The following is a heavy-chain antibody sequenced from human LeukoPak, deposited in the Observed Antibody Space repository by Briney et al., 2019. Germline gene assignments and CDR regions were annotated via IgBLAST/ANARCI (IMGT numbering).Heavy chain of an antibody. V-gene: IGHV3-74*01. Sequence: GGSLRLSCAASGFTFSSYWMHWVRQAPGKGLVWVSRINIDGSSTTYADSVKGRFTISRDNAKNTLYLQMDSLRAEDTAVYYCTKDAEVISAAMPGTEDYWGQGTLVTVSS. D-gene: IGHD2-2*01. J-gene: IGHJ4*02. CDR3: TKDAEVISAAMPGTEDY. CDR1: GFTFSSYW. CDR2: INIDGSST.